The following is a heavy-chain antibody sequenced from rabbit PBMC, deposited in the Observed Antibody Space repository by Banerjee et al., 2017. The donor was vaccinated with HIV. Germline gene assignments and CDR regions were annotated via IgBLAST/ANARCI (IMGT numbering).Heavy chain of an antibody. J-gene: IGHJ6*01. Sequence: QSLEESGGDLVKPGASLTLTCTASGFSFSSSYYMCWVRQAPGKGLEWIACIYAGSSGSTYYASWAKGRFTISKTSSTTVTLQMTSLTAADTATYFCARDNPNYYTYGYAGYAYATDMDLWGQGTLVTVS. CDR1: GFSFSSSYY. CDR2: IYAGSSGST. V-gene: IGHV1S40*01. CDR3: ARDNPNYYTYGYAGYAYATDMDL. D-gene: IGHD6-1*01.